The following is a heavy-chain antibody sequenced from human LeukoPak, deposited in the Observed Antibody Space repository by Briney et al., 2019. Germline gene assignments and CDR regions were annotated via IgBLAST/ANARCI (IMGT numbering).Heavy chain of an antibody. CDR2: IYPGDSDT. Sequence: GESLKSSCQGSGYSFTNYSIGWVRQMPGKGREWMGIIYPGDSDTRYSPSFQGQVTISADKSISTAYLQWSSLKASDTAMYYCATRGDVYGLDYWGQGTLVTVSS. CDR1: GYSFTNYS. V-gene: IGHV5-51*01. D-gene: IGHD5-24*01. CDR3: ATRGDVYGLDY. J-gene: IGHJ4*02.